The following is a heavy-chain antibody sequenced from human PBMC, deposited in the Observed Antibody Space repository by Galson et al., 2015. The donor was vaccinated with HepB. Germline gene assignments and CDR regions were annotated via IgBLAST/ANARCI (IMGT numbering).Heavy chain of an antibody. CDR3: ARARLYGGNDLGY. V-gene: IGHV3-74*01. Sequence: SLRLSCAASGFTFSSYWMHWVRQAPGKGLVWVSRINSDGSSTSYADSVKGRFTISRDNAKNTLYLQMNSLRAEDTAVYYCARARLYGGNDLGYWGQGTLVTVSS. CDR1: GFTFSSYW. J-gene: IGHJ4*02. D-gene: IGHD4-23*01. CDR2: INSDGSST.